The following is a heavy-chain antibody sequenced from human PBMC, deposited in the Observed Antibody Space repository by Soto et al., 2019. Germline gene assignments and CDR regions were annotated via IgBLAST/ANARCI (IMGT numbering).Heavy chain of an antibody. CDR2: FYYSGLT. D-gene: IGHD1-7*01. V-gene: IGHV4-59*12. CDR1: GGSLNTYY. J-gene: IGHJ6*02. CDR3: ARVGLNWNFPMDV. Sequence: TSETLSLTCAVSGGSLNTYYWTWIRQPPGKGLEWIGYFYYSGLTNYNPSLKSRVTISLNTSKNQFSLQLNSVTPEDTAVYYCARVGLNWNFPMDVWGQGTTVTVSS.